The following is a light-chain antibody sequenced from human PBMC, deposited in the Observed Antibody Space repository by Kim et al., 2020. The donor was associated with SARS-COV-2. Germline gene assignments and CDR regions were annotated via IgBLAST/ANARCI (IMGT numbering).Light chain of an antibody. J-gene: IGLJ3*02. CDR3: SSYSSSGAWV. Sequence: GQSITISCTGSSSDIGGYNFVSWFQQHPGKAPKLMIYEVTKWPSGISNRFSGSKSGNTASLTISGLQAEDEGDYYCSSYSSSGAWVFGGGTKLIVL. CDR2: EVT. CDR1: SSDIGGYNF. V-gene: IGLV2-14*03.